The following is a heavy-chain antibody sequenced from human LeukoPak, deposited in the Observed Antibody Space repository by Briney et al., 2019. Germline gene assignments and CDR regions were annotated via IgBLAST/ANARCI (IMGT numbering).Heavy chain of an antibody. D-gene: IGHD6-13*01. J-gene: IGHJ4*01. Sequence: PGGSLRLSCAASGFTFTTYSMNWVRQAPGKGLEWVASIRQDGGEKSYVDSVKGRFTISRDNTKSSLYLQINSLRAEDTAVYYCARDGTAAGLYFDLWGQGTLVTVSS. CDR1: GFTFTTYS. CDR2: IRQDGGEK. V-gene: IGHV3-7*01. CDR3: ARDGTAAGLYFDL.